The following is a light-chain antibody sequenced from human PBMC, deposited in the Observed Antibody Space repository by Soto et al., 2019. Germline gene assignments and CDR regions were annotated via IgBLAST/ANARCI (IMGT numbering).Light chain of an antibody. Sequence: EIVLTQSPATLSLSPGERATLSCRASQSVSTYLAWYQQKPGQAPRLLIYDVSKRATGIPVRFSGSGSGTDFTLTITSLEPEDFGVYYCQQRSNWPPTWTFGQGTKVDIK. V-gene: IGKV3-11*01. J-gene: IGKJ1*01. CDR1: QSVSTY. CDR2: DVS. CDR3: QQRSNWPPTWT.